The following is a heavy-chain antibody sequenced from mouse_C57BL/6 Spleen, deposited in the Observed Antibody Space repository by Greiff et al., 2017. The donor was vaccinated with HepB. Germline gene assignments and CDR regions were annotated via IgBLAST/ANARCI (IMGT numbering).Heavy chain of an antibody. D-gene: IGHD2-5*01. CDR3: ARSPSTIVTTRYFDV. CDR2: ISSGGSYT. Sequence: EVQLVESGGDLVKPGGSLKLSCAASGFTFSSYGMSWVRQTPDKRLEWVATISSGGSYTYYPDSVKGRFTISRDNAKNTLYLQMSSLKSEDTAMYYCARSPSTIVTTRYFDVWGTGTTVTVSS. V-gene: IGHV5-6*01. CDR1: GFTFSSYG. J-gene: IGHJ1*03.